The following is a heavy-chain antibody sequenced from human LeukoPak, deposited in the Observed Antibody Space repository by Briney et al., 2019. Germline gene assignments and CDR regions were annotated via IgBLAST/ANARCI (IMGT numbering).Heavy chain of an antibody. Sequence: GRSLRLSCAASGFTFDDYAMHWVRQAPGKGLEWVSGISWNSGSIGYADSVKGRFTISRDNAKNSLYLQMNSLRAEDTALYHCARDITGYCSSTSAGGRVAGCYYGMDVWGQGTTVTVSS. CDR1: GFTFDDYA. D-gene: IGHD2-2*01. CDR3: ARDITGYCSSTSAGGRVAGCYYGMDV. CDR2: ISWNSGSI. J-gene: IGHJ6*02. V-gene: IGHV3-9*01.